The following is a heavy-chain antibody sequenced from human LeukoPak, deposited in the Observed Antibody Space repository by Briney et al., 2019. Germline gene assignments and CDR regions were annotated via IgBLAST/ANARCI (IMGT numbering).Heavy chain of an antibody. J-gene: IGHJ4*02. CDR3: ARAKDNTISGVVIPY. V-gene: IGHV3-21*01. CDR2: ISSSSSYI. Sequence: PGGSLRLSCAASGFTFSSYSMNWVRQAPGKGLEWVSSISSSSSYIYYADSVKGRFTISRDNAKNSLYLQMNSLRAEDTAVYYCARAKDNTISGVVIPYWGQGTLVTVSS. CDR1: GFTFSSYS. D-gene: IGHD3-3*01.